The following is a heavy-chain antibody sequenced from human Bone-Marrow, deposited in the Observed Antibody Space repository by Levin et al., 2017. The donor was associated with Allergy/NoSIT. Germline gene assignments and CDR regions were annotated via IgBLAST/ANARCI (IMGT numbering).Heavy chain of an antibody. CDR3: AREIGTTLSVHYGMDV. Sequence: ASVKVSCKASGYTFTSYSFSWVRQAPGQGLEWMGWISPSNGNTNFAEKFQDRVTMTTDTATNTAYMELRSLRSDDTAVYYCAREIGTTLSVHYGMDVWGQGTTVTVSS. D-gene: IGHD1-1*01. CDR2: ISPSNGNT. CDR1: GYTFTSYS. J-gene: IGHJ6*02. V-gene: IGHV1-18*01.